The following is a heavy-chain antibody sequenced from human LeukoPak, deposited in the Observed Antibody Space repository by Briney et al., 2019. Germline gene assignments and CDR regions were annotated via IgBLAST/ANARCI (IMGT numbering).Heavy chain of an antibody. CDR2: INHSGST. CDR1: GGSFSGYY. J-gene: IGHJ4*02. D-gene: IGHD3-22*01. Sequence: SETLPLTCAVYGGSFSGYYWSWIRQPPGKGLEWIGEINHSGSTNYNPSLKSRVTISVDTSKNQFSLKLSSVTAADTAVYYCARGEYYDSSGYPPLGYWGQGTLVTVSS. V-gene: IGHV4-34*01. CDR3: ARGEYYDSSGYPPLGY.